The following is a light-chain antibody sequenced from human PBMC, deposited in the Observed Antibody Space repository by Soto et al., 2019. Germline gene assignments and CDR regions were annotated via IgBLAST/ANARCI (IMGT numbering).Light chain of an antibody. CDR2: GAS. V-gene: IGKV1-5*03. CDR3: QPYSRLWS. CDR1: ESISTW. J-gene: IGKJ1*01. Sequence: DIQMTQSPSSLSASVGDRVTITCRASESISTWLAWYQQKPGKAPKLLIYGASSLESGVPPRFSGDGSETEFTLTISSLQRDDFGTYYCQPYSRLWSFGQGTPVDIE.